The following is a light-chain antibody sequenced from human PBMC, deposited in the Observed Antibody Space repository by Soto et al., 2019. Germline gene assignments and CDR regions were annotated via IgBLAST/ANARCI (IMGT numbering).Light chain of an antibody. CDR2: EVT. CDR3: SSYAGRNTVV. V-gene: IGLV2-8*01. Sequence: QSVLTQPPSASGSPGQSVTISCTGTSSDVGVYDYVSWYQQHPDKAPKLMIFEVTKRPSGVPDRFSGSKSGNTASLTVSGLQAEDEADYYCSSYAGRNTVVFGGGTKLTVL. CDR1: SSDVGVYDY. J-gene: IGLJ2*01.